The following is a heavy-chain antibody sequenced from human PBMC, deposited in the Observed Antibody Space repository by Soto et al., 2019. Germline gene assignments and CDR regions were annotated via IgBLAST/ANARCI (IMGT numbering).Heavy chain of an antibody. Sequence: EVQLVESGGGLVQPGGSLRLSCAASGFTFSSYWMHWVRQAPGKGLVWVSRINSDGSSTSYADSVKGRFTISRDNAKNTLYLQMNSLRAEDTAVYYCASGGYCGGDCPPFDVWGRGTLVTVSS. CDR1: GFTFSSYW. CDR2: INSDGSST. J-gene: IGHJ2*01. CDR3: ASGGYCGGDCPPFDV. V-gene: IGHV3-74*01. D-gene: IGHD2-21*02.